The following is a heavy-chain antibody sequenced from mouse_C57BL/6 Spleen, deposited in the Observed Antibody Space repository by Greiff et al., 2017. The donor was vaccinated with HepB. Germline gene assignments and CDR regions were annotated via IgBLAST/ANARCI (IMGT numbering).Heavy chain of an antibody. CDR3: ARSGGYYYAMDY. J-gene: IGHJ4*01. CDR1: GFTFTDYY. CDR2: IRNKANGYTT. V-gene: IGHV7-3*01. Sequence: DVMLVESGGGLVQPGGSLSLSCAASGFTFTDYYMSWVRQPPGKALEWLGFIRNKANGYTTEYSASVKGRFTISRDNSQSILYLQMNALRAEDSATYYCARSGGYYYAMDYWGQGTSVTVSS.